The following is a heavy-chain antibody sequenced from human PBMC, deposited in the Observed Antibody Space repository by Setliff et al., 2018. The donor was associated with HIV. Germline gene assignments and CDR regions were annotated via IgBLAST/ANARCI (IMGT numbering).Heavy chain of an antibody. D-gene: IGHD2-8*01. CDR3: ALITTTFDI. Sequence: ASVKVSCKASGYPFTDYYLHWVRQAPGQGLEWMGWINPDSGGTNFAQKFQGRVTMTRDTSISTSYMELTNLNYDDTAMYYCALITTTFDIWGQGTMVTVSS. J-gene: IGHJ3*02. CDR2: INPDSGGT. V-gene: IGHV1-2*02. CDR1: GYPFTDYY.